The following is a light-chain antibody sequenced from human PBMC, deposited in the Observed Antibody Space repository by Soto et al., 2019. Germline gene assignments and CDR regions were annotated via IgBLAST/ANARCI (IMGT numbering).Light chain of an antibody. J-gene: IGLJ3*02. V-gene: IGLV2-14*01. CDR1: SSDVGSYNR. Sequence: QSALTQPASVSASPGQSITVSCTGTSSDVGSYNRVSWYQQPPGTAPKLIIYGVSNRPSGVSNRFSASKSGNAASLTISGLQAEDEADYYCSSYTAYTTLWVFGGGTKLTVL. CDR2: GVS. CDR3: SSYTAYTTLWV.